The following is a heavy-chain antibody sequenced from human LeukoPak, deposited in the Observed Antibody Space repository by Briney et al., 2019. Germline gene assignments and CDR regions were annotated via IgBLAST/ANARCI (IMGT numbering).Heavy chain of an antibody. CDR3: AGSYIAPGAFDI. D-gene: IGHD2-15*01. Sequence: PSETLSLTCAVYGGSFSGYYWSWIRQPPGKGLEWIEEINHSGSTNYNPSLKSRVTISVDTSKNQFSLKLSSVTAADTAVYYCAGSYIAPGAFDIWGQGTMVTVSS. CDR2: INHSGST. J-gene: IGHJ3*02. CDR1: GGSFSGYY. V-gene: IGHV4-34*01.